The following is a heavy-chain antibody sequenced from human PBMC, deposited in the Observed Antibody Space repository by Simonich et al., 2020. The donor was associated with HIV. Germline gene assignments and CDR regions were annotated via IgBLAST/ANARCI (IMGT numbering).Heavy chain of an antibody. Sequence: QVQLVESGGGVVQPGRSLRLSCAASGFTFNSYGMHWVRQAPGKVLGWGDVIWYDGSKKYYADSVKGRFTISRDNSKTTLYLQMNSLRAEDTAVYYCVRDQERFTNSWAAEYFQHWGQGTLVTVSS. V-gene: IGHV3-33*01. CDR3: VRDQERFTNSWAAEYFQH. CDR1: GFTFNSYG. J-gene: IGHJ1*01. CDR2: IWYDGSKK. D-gene: IGHD6-13*01.